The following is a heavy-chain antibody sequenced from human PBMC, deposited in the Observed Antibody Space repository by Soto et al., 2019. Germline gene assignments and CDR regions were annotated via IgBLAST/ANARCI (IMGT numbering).Heavy chain of an antibody. V-gene: IGHV1-18*01. Sequence: ASVKVSSKASCYTCTNYCCICLRQAPGQRREWMAWISAYTRTTNYAQMFQGIVTMTTDTPTSTGYMELRRLTYDDTVVYYCARVVGYARSWWRHSAFDIWGQGIMVTVSS. CDR3: ARVVGYARSWWRHSAFDI. D-gene: IGHD2-8*02. CDR2: ISAYTRTT. CDR1: CYTCTNYC. J-gene: IGHJ3*02.